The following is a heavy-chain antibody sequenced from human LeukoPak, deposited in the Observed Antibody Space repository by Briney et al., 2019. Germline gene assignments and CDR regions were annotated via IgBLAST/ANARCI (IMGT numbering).Heavy chain of an antibody. Sequence: PGGSLRLSCAASGFTFSSYGMHWVRQAPGKGLEWVAFIRYDGSNKYYADSVKGRFTISRDNSKNTLYLQMNSLRAEDTAVYYCARHYYDSSGYGYWGQGTLVTVSS. CDR2: IRYDGSNK. J-gene: IGHJ4*02. CDR3: ARHYYDSSGYGY. D-gene: IGHD3-22*01. CDR1: GFTFSSYG. V-gene: IGHV3-30*02.